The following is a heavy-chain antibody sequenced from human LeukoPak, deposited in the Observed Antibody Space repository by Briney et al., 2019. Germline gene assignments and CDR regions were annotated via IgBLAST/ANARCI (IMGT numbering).Heavy chain of an antibody. D-gene: IGHD3-9*01. CDR3: ATSLDAPGNY. J-gene: IGHJ4*02. V-gene: IGHV3-7*01. CDR1: GFTFRTSW. CDR2: INKDARQT. Sequence: GGSLRLSCEASGFTFRTSWMAWVRQALGKGLEWLANINKDARQTYYVDSVKGRFTISRDNAENSLYLQMNSLRAEDTAVYYCATSLDAPGNYWGQGSLVTVSS.